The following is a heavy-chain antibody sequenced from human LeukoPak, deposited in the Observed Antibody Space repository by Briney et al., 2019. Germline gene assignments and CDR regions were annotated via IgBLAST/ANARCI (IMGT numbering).Heavy chain of an antibody. CDR3: ARASMSTINYYYFYMDA. V-gene: IGHV3-30*04. J-gene: IGHJ6*03. CDR2: ISFDGKKE. D-gene: IGHD5-24*01. Sequence: GRSLRLSCEASGFSLIKYSMHWVRQAPGRGLEWVAVISFDGKKEFYADSVKGRFTISRDNSKNALFLQMNSLQTDDTAIYYCARASMSTINYYYFYMDAWGKGTTVTVSS. CDR1: GFSLIKYS.